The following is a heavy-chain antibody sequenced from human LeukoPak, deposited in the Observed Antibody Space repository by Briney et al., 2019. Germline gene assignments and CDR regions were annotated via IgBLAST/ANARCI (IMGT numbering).Heavy chain of an antibody. D-gene: IGHD6-6*01. CDR1: GFTFSSYA. J-gene: IGHJ4*02. Sequence: PGGSLRLSCAASGFTFSSYAMHWVRQAPGKGLEWVAVISYDGSNKYYADSVKGRFTISRDNSKNTLYLQMNSLRAEDTAVYYCARDLKLIAARPLTLDYWGQGTLVTVSS. CDR3: ARDLKLIAARPLTLDY. CDR2: ISYDGSNK. V-gene: IGHV3-30-3*01.